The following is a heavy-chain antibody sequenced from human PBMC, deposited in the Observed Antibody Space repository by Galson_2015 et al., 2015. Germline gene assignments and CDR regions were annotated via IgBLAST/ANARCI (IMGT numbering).Heavy chain of an antibody. Sequence: TLSLTCAVYGGSFSGYYWSWIRQPPGKGLEWIGEINHSGSTNYNPSLKSRVTISVDTSKNQFSLKLSSVTAADTAVYYCARGLDPYPDLYDYWGQGTLVTVSS. D-gene: IGHD3-16*01. CDR2: INHSGST. V-gene: IGHV4-34*01. CDR3: ARGLDPYPDLYDY. CDR1: GGSFSGYY. J-gene: IGHJ4*02.